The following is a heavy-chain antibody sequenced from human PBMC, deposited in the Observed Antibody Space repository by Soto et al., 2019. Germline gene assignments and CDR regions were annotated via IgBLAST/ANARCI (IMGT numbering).Heavy chain of an antibody. CDR1: GDTFNFYT. V-gene: IGHV1-69*02. J-gene: IGHJ4*02. D-gene: IGHD3-10*01. CDR3: ATNYGSGSTHFDY. CDR2: VIPMLRMS. Sequence: QVQLVQSGAEVWKPGSSVKVSCTASGDTFNFYTISWVQQAPGQGLEWMGRVIPMLRMSNYAQKFQGRVTISADKSTSTAYMALSSLRSDDTAVYYCATNYGSGSTHFDYWGQGTLVTVSS.